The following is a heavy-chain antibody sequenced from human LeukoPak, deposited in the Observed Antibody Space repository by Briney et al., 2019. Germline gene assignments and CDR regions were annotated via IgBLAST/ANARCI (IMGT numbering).Heavy chain of an antibody. CDR3: AKGDNNILTGYYNSFDS. CDR1: GFTFSSYA. Sequence: GGSLRLSCAASGFTFSSYAMSWIRQAPGKGLEWVSTISGSAISTYYADSVKGRFTISRDNSRNTLYLQMNSLRAEDTALFYCAKGDNNILTGYYNSFDSWGQGTLVTVSS. J-gene: IGHJ4*02. V-gene: IGHV3-23*01. CDR2: ISGSAIST. D-gene: IGHD3-9*01.